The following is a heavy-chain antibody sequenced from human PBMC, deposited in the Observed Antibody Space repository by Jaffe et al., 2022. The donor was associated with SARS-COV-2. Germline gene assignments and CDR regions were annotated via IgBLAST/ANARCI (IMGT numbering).Heavy chain of an antibody. J-gene: IGHJ6*02. CDR1: GYTFTSYA. CDR2: INAGNGNT. Sequence: QVQLVQSGAEVKKPGASVKVSCKASGYTFTSYAMHWVRQAPGQRLEWMGWINAGNGNTKYSQKFQGRVTITRDTSASTAYMELSSLRSEDTAVYYCARVEGYCGGDCYPPPYYYGMDVWGQGTTVTVSS. D-gene: IGHD2-21*02. CDR3: ARVEGYCGGDCYPPPYYYGMDV. V-gene: IGHV1-3*01.